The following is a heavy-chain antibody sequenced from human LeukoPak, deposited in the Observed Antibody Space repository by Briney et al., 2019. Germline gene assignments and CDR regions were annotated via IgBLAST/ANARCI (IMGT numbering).Heavy chain of an antibody. CDR3: AGATSRGRPFDY. V-gene: IGHV4-59*01. CDR1: GGSISSYY. CDR2: IYCSGST. J-gene: IGHJ4*02. D-gene: IGHD2-15*01. Sequence: SETLSLTCTVSGGSISSYYWSWIRQPPGKGLEWIGYIYCSGSTNYNPSLKSRVTISVDTSKNQFSLKLSSVTAADTAVYYCAGATSRGRPFDYWGQGTLVTVSS.